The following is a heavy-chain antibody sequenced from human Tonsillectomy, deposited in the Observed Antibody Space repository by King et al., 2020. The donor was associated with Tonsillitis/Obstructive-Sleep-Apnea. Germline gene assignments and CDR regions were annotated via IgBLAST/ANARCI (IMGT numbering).Heavy chain of an antibody. V-gene: IGHV4-59*01. CDR3: ARDGGYNWNLFDY. CDR1: GGSIRSYY. D-gene: IGHD1-20*01. CDR2: IYYSGST. J-gene: IGHJ4*02. Sequence: VQLQESGPGLVKPSETLSLTCTVSGGSIRSYYWSWIRQPPGKGLEWIGYIYYSGSTNYNPSLKSRVTISVDTSENQFSLKLSSVTAADTAVYYCARDGGYNWNLFDYWGQGTLVTVSS.